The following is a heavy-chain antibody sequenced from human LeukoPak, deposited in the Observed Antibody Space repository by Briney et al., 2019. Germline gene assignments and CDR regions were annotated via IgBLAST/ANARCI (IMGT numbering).Heavy chain of an antibody. V-gene: IGHV1-8*01. Sequence: ASVKVSCKASGYTFTSYDINWVRQATGQGLEWMGWMNPNSGNTGYAQRFQGRVTMIGNTSNSTAYMELSSLRSEDTAVYYCARGHIVATIWGQGTLVTVSS. D-gene: IGHD5-12*01. CDR3: ARGHIVATI. J-gene: IGHJ4*02. CDR2: MNPNSGNT. CDR1: GYTFTSYD.